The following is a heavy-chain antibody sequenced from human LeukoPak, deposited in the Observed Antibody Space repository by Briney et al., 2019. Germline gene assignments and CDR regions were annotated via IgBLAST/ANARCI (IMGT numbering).Heavy chain of an antibody. J-gene: IGHJ3*02. CDR1: GGSISSSSYY. Sequence: SETLSLTCTVSGGSISSSSYYWGWIRQPPGKGLEWIGYIYYSGSTNYNPSLKSRVTISVDTSKNQFSLKLSSVTAADTAVYYCAHSSSWHTSSKGAFDIWGQGTMVAVSS. V-gene: IGHV4-61*05. D-gene: IGHD6-13*01. CDR3: AHSSSWHTSSKGAFDI. CDR2: IYYSGST.